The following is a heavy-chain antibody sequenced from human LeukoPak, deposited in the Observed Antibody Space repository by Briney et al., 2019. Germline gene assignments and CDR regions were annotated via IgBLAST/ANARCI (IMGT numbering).Heavy chain of an antibody. CDR3: AREGDGHNSGAFDI. CDR2: INPSGGST. D-gene: IGHD5-24*01. CDR1: GYTFTNYY. Sequence: GASVKVSCKASGYTFTNYYMHWVRQAPGQGLDWMGIINPSGGSTSYAQKFQGRVTMTRDKSTSTVYMDLSSLRSGDTAVYYCAREGDGHNSGAFDIWGQGTMVTVSS. J-gene: IGHJ3*02. V-gene: IGHV1-46*01.